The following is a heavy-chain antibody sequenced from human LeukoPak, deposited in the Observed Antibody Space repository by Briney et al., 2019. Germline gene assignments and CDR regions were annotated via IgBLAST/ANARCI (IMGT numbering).Heavy chain of an antibody. D-gene: IGHD2-15*01. CDR3: ARDFLDIVVVVATFDY. CDR1: GFTFSSYS. J-gene: IGHJ4*02. CDR2: ISSSSSYI. V-gene: IGHV3-21*01. Sequence: PGGSLRLSCAASGFTFSSYSMNWVRRAPGKGLEWVSSISSSSSYIYYADSVKGRFTISRDNAKNSLYLQMNSLRAEDTAVYYCARDFLDIVVVVATFDYWGQGTLVTVSS.